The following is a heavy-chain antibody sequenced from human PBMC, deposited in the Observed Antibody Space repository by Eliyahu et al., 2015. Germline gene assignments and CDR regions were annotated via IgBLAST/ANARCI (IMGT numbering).Heavy chain of an antibody. CDR3: AKDLTPLIRITIFGVERPWAFDI. V-gene: IGHV3-23*01. CDR1: GFXFSSYA. CDR2: ISGSGGST. J-gene: IGHJ3*02. D-gene: IGHD3-3*01. Sequence: EVQLLESGGGLVQPGGSLRLSCAASGFXFSSYAMSXVRQAPGKGLEWVPAISGSGGSTYYADSXKGRFTISRDNSKNTLYLQMNSLRAEDTAVYYCAKDLTPLIRITIFGVERPWAFDIWGQGTMVTVSS.